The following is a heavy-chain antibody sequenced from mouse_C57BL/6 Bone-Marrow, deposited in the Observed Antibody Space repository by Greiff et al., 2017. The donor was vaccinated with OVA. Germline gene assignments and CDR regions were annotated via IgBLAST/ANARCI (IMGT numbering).Heavy chain of an antibody. CDR2: ISYDGSN. CDR3: ARGLYYDYGAY. D-gene: IGHD2-4*01. Sequence: DVHLVESGPGLVKPSQSLSLTCSVTGYSITSGYYWNWIRQFPGNKLEWMGYISYDGSNNYNPSLKNRISITRDTSKNQFFLKLNSVTTEDTATYYCARGLYYDYGAYWGQGTLVTVSA. CDR1: GYSITSGYY. V-gene: IGHV3-6*01. J-gene: IGHJ3*01.